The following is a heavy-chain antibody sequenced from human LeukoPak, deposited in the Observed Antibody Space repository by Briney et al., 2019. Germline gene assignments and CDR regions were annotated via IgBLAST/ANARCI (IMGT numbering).Heavy chain of an antibody. D-gene: IGHD1-26*01. V-gene: IGHV1-69*13. CDR3: ARANSRAGHYYGPVDY. CDR1: GYTFTSYY. Sequence: SGKVSCKTSGYTFTSYYIHWVRQAPGQGLEWMGGIIPIFGTANYAQKFQGRVTITADESTSTAYMELRSLRSDDTAVFYCARANSRAGHYYGPVDYWGQGTLVTVSS. J-gene: IGHJ4*02. CDR2: IIPIFGTA.